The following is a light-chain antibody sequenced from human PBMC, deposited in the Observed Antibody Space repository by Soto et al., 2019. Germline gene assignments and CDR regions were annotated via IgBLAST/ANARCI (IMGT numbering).Light chain of an antibody. Sequence: EIVMTQSPATLSLSPGERAALSCRASQSINSELDWYQQKPGQPPRLLIYGASNRATGVPARFTGSESSSEFTLTISGLQSEDFEVYYCQQVNKWPLTFGQGTRL. CDR2: GAS. CDR3: QQVNKWPLT. V-gene: IGKV3-15*01. J-gene: IGKJ2*01. CDR1: QSINSE.